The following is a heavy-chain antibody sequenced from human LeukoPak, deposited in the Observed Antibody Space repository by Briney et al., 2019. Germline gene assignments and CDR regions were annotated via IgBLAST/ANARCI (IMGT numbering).Heavy chain of an antibody. D-gene: IGHD2-21*02. CDR2: IYYSGST. CDR1: AGSISSYY. J-gene: IGHJ4*02. CDR3: AREIAYCGADCPPHFDY. V-gene: IGHV4-59*01. Sequence: SETLSLTCTVSAGSISSYYWSWIRQPPGKGLEWIGYIYYSGSTNYNPALKSRVTISVDTSKNQFSLKLSSVTAADTAVYYCAREIAYCGADCPPHFDYWGQGTLVTVSS.